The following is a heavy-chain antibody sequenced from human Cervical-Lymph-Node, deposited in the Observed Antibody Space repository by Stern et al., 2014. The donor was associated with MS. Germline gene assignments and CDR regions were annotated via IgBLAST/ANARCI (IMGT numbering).Heavy chain of an antibody. V-gene: IGHV3-23*04. J-gene: IGHJ4*02. CDR3: AARSEMVGYFDN. D-gene: IGHD2-8*01. Sequence: VQLVESGGGLVQPGGSLRLSCAASGFTFTNYAMSWVRQAPGKGLEWVSAITNSGDFTDYADSVKGRFTISRDNSKNTLYLQMNSLRAEDTAVYYCAARSEMVGYFDNWGQGTLVTVSS. CDR2: ITNSGDFT. CDR1: GFTFTNYA.